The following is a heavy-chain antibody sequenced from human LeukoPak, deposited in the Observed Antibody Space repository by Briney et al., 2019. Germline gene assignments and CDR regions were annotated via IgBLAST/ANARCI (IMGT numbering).Heavy chain of an antibody. CDR1: GGTFNNYA. CDR3: ASRTADYGSGSHYGY. J-gene: IGHJ4*02. D-gene: IGHD3-10*01. CDR2: IIPFSGTA. Sequence: GASVKVSCKASGGTFNNYAISWVRQAPGQGLEWMGGIIPFSGTANYAQKFQGRVTITTDESTSTDYMELSNLSSDDTAVYYCASRTADYGSGSHYGYWGQGTLVTVSS. V-gene: IGHV1-69*05.